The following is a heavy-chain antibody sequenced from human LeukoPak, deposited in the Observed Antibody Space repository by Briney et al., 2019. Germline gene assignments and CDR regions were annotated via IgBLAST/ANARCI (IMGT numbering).Heavy chain of an antibody. V-gene: IGHV4-59*01. D-gene: IGHD3-10*01. CDR1: GGSISSYY. J-gene: IGHJ4*02. CDR2: IDYSGST. Sequence: SETLSLTWTVSGGSISSYYWSWIRQPPGKGLEWIGFIDYSGSTNYNPSLKSRVTISLDTSKNQFSLRLSSVTAADTAVYYCARESTRVRGVMKNWGQGTLVTVSS. CDR3: ARESTRVRGVMKN.